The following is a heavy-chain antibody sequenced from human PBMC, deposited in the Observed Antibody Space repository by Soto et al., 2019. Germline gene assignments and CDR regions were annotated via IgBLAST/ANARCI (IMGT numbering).Heavy chain of an antibody. CDR2: IYYSGST. CDR1: GGSISSYY. D-gene: IGHD1-26*01. Sequence: QVQLQESGPGLVKPSEPLSLTCTVSGGSISSYYWSWIRQPPGKGLEWIGYIYYSGSTNYNPSLKSRVTISVDTSKNQFSLKLSSVTAADTAVYYCARGGGSPDYWGQGTLVTVSS. J-gene: IGHJ4*02. V-gene: IGHV4-59*08. CDR3: ARGGGSPDY.